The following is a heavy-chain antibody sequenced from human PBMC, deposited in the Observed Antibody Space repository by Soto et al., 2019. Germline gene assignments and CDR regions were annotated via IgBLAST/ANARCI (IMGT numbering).Heavy chain of an antibody. CDR1: GGSFSGYY. CDR2: INHSGST. J-gene: IGHJ4*02. V-gene: IGHV4-34*01. D-gene: IGHD2-15*01. Sequence: PSETLSLTCAVYGGSFSGYYWSWIRQPPGKGLEWIGEINHSGSTNYNPSLKSRVTISVDTSKNQFSLKLSSVTAADTAVYYCARAAPRYCSGGSCYSGGDYWGQGTLVTVS. CDR3: ARAAPRYCSGGSCYSGGDY.